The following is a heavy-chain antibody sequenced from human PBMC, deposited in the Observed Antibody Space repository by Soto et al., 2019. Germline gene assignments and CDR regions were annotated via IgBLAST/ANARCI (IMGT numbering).Heavy chain of an antibody. J-gene: IGHJ4*02. CDR3: AMHTGYSSGWPDYFDY. V-gene: IGHV1-3*01. CDR1: GYTFTSYA. Sequence: ASVKVSCKASGYTFTSYAMHWVRQAPGQRLEWMGWINAGNGNTKYSQKFQGRVTITRDTSASTAYMELSSLRSEDTAVYYCAMHTGYSSGWPDYFDYWGQGTLVTVSS. CDR2: INAGNGNT. D-gene: IGHD6-19*01.